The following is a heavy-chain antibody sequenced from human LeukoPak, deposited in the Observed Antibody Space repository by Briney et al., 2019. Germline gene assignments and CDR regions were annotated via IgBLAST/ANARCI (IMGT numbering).Heavy chain of an antibody. CDR2: ISSSSSYI. V-gene: IGHV3-21*01. Sequence: GGSLRLSCAASGFTFSSYSMNWVRQAPGKGLEWVSSISSSSSYIYYADSVKGRFTISRDSAKNSLYLQMNSLRAEDTAVYYCARGQSQSDAFDIWGQGTMVTVSS. CDR3: ARGQSQSDAFDI. J-gene: IGHJ3*02. CDR1: GFTFSSYS.